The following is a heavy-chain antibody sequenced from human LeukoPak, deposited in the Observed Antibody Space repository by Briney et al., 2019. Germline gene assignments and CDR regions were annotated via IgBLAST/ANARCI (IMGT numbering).Heavy chain of an antibody. J-gene: IGHJ3*02. Sequence: GESLKISCKGSGYSFTSYWIGWVRQLPGKGLEWMVIIYPGDSDTRYSPSFQGQVTISADKSISTAYLQWSSLKASDTAMYYCARQRPSFGVVIYDAFDIWGQGTMVTVSS. CDR2: IYPGDSDT. CDR1: GYSFTSYW. D-gene: IGHD3-3*01. CDR3: ARQRPSFGVVIYDAFDI. V-gene: IGHV5-51*01.